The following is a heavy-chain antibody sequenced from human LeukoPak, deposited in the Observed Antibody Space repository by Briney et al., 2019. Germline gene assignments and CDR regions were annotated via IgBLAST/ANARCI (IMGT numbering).Heavy chain of an antibody. Sequence: GASVKVSCKASGYTFTSYDINWVRQATGQGLEWMGWMNPNSGNTGYAQKFQGRVTMTRNTSISTAHMELSSLRSEDTAVYYCARGLRFPGVYYYMDVWGKGTTVTVSS. CDR3: ARGLRFPGVYYYMDV. D-gene: IGHD3-10*01. CDR2: MNPNSGNT. J-gene: IGHJ6*03. CDR1: GYTFTSYD. V-gene: IGHV1-8*01.